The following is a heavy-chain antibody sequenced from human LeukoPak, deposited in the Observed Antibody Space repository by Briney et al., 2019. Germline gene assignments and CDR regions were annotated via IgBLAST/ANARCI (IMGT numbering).Heavy chain of an antibody. V-gene: IGHV1-69*05. Sequence: SVKVSCKASGGTFSSYAISWVRQGPGQGLEWMGGIIPIFGTANYAQKFQGRVTITTDESTSTAYMELSSLRSEDTAVYYCARSDRFLEWSDGNYYYMDVWGKGTTVTVSS. J-gene: IGHJ6*03. CDR2: IIPIFGTA. CDR1: GGTFSSYA. CDR3: ARSDRFLEWSDGNYYYMDV. D-gene: IGHD3-3*01.